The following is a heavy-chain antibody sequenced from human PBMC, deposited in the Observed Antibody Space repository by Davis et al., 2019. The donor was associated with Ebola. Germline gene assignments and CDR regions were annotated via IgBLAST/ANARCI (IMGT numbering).Heavy chain of an antibody. J-gene: IGHJ3*01. CDR3: ARDPMGLSV. CDR2: IIPIFGTA. V-gene: IGHV1-69*05. CDR1: GGTFSSYA. D-gene: IGHD3-16*01. Sequence: AASVKVSCKASGGTFSSYAISWVRQAPGQGLEWMGGIIPIFGTASYAQKFQGRVTMTRDTSTSTVYMELSSLRSEDTAVYYCARDPMGLSVWGQGTMVTVSS.